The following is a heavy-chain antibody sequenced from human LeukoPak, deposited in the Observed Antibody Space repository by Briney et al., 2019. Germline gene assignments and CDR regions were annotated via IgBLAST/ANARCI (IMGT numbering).Heavy chain of an antibody. V-gene: IGHV1-18*01. CDR1: GYTFTSYG. D-gene: IGHD1-7*01. J-gene: IGHJ4*02. CDR3: ARGGSNWNYQYYFDH. CDR2: ISAYNGNT. Sequence: ASVKVSCKASGYTFTSYGISWVRQAPGQGLEWMGWISAYNGNTNYAQKLQGRVTMTTDTSTSTAYMELRSLRSDDTAVYYCARGGSNWNYQYYFDHWGQGTLVTVSS.